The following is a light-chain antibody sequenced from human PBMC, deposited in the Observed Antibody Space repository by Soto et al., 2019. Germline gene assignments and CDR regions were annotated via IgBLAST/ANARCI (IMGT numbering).Light chain of an antibody. V-gene: IGKV1-39*01. Sequence: DIQMTQSPDSLSASVGDRVTITCRASQSIVTYLNWYQQKPGKAPNLLVYAASSLQSGVPSRFSGSGSGTDFTLTISTLQPEDFAVYYCQQYVGLPPTFGQGTKLEIK. CDR2: AAS. J-gene: IGKJ1*01. CDR1: QSIVTY. CDR3: QQYVGLPPT.